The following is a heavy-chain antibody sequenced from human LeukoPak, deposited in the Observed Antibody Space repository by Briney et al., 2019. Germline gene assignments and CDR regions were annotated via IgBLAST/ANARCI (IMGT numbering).Heavy chain of an antibody. D-gene: IGHD6-19*01. CDR1: GYTFTGCY. CDR2: INPNSGGT. J-gene: IGHJ4*02. CDR3: ARSISIAVAGYFDY. V-gene: IGHV1-2*02. Sequence: GASVKVSCKASGYTFTGCYMHWVRQAPGQGLEWMGWINPNSGGTNYAQKFQGRVTMTRDTSISTAYLELSRLRSDDTAVYYCARSISIAVAGYFDYWGQGTLVTVSS.